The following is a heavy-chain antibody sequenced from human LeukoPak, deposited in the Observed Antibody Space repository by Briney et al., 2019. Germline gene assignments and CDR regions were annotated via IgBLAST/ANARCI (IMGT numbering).Heavy chain of an antibody. D-gene: IGHD6-13*01. V-gene: IGHV3-74*01. J-gene: IGHJ4*02. Sequence: PGGPLRLSCAASGFTLNSFLMHWLRQAPGKGLVWVSRISSDGSRTTDAASVKGRFTISRDNAQNTISLQMTSLRAEDTGVYYCARIASHSSSWYDGGYWGQGTLVTVSS. CDR2: ISSDGSRT. CDR3: ARIASHSSSWYDGGY. CDR1: GFTLNSFL.